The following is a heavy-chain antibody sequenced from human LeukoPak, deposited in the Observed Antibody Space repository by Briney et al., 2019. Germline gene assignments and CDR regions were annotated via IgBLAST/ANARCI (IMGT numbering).Heavy chain of an antibody. CDR1: GFTFDDYA. V-gene: IGHV3-9*01. CDR3: ATVRLYYYDSSGYYHDAFDI. J-gene: IGHJ3*02. Sequence: GGSLRLSCAASGFTFDDYAMHWVRQAPGKGLEWVSGLSWNGATVGYADSVKGRFTISRDNTENSLYLQMSSLKTEDTALYYCATVRLYYYDSSGYYHDAFDIWGQGTMVTVSS. D-gene: IGHD3-22*01. CDR2: LSWNGATV.